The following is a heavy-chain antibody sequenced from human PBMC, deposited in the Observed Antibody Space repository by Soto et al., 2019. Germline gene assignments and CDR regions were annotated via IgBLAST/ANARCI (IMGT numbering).Heavy chain of an antibody. CDR2: IFYSGST. V-gene: IGHV4-61*01. J-gene: IGHJ6*02. D-gene: IGHD2-21*02. CDR1: GGSVSSGSHY. Sequence: KPSETLSLTCTVSGGSVSSGSHYWSWIRQPPGKGLEWIGQIFYSGSTNYNPSLKSRVTISVDTSKNQFSLELSSVTAADTAVYFCARDFCGGDCSGDYYYSAMDVWGQGTTVTVSS. CDR3: ARDFCGGDCSGDYYYSAMDV.